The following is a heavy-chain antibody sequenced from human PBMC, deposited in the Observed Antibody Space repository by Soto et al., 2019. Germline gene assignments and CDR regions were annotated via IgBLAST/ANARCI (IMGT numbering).Heavy chain of an antibody. CDR1: GYTFTSYA. D-gene: IGHD2-15*01. J-gene: IGHJ4*02. CDR3: ARGENCFDAMIVGGGSCYPDY. V-gene: IGHV1-3*01. Sequence: QVQLVQSGAEVKKPGASVKVSCKASGYTFTSYAMHWVRQAPGQRLEGMGWINAGNGNTKYSQKFQGRVTITRDTSASTAYMELSSLRSEDTAVYYCARGENCFDAMIVGGGSCYPDYWGQGSLVTVSS. CDR2: INAGNGNT.